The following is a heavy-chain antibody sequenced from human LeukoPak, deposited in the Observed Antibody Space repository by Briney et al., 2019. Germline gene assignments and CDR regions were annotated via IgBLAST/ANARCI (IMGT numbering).Heavy chain of an antibody. J-gene: IGHJ4*02. CDR2: IYYSGST. D-gene: IGHD1-1*01. CDR3: ASSNWNDLGVGIY. V-gene: IGHV4-30-4*01. CDR1: GGSISSGDYY. Sequence: PSQTLSLTCTVSGGSISSGDYYWSWIRQPPGKGLEWIGYIYYSGSTYYNPSLKSRVTISVDTSKNQFSLKLSSVTAADTAVYYCASSNWNDLGVGIYWGQGTLVTVSS.